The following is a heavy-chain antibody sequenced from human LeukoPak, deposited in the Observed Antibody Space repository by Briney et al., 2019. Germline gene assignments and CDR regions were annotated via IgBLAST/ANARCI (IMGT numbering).Heavy chain of an antibody. V-gene: IGHV3-23*01. Sequence: PGGSLRLSCAASGFPFSTYAMSWVRQSPGGGREWGSSIDDVDGSTYYADSVKGRFTISRHNSKNTLYLQMNSLRAEDTAVYYCAKDRAVATILVWYFDYWGQGTLVTVSS. J-gene: IGHJ4*02. CDR3: AKDRAVATILVWYFDY. CDR2: IDDVDGST. CDR1: GFPFSTYA. D-gene: IGHD5-12*01.